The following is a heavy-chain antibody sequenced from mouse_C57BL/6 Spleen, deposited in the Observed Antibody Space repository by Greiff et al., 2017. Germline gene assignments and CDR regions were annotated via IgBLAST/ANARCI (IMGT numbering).Heavy chain of an antibody. CDR1: GYSITSGYY. V-gene: IGHV3-6*01. J-gene: IGHJ2*01. CDR2: ISYDGSN. CDR3: ASIYDGYHFDY. Sequence: EVKLMESGPGLVKPSPSLSLTCSVTGYSITSGYYWNWIRQFPGNKLEWMGYISYDGSNNYNPSLKNRISITRDTSKNQFFLKLNSVTTEDTATYYCASIYDGYHFDYWGQGTTLTVSS. D-gene: IGHD2-3*01.